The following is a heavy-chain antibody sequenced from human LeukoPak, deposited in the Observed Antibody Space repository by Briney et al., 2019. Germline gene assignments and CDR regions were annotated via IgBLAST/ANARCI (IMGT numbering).Heavy chain of an antibody. Sequence: AAVKVSCKASGYTVTSYDINWVRQATGQGLEWMGWMNPNSGNTGYAQKFQGRVTMTRNTSISTAYMELSSLRSEDTAVYYCARACGYSYGYALGYWGQGTLLTVSS. CDR1: GYTVTSYD. CDR2: MNPNSGNT. CDR3: ARACGYSYGYALGY. V-gene: IGHV1-8*01. D-gene: IGHD5-18*01. J-gene: IGHJ4*02.